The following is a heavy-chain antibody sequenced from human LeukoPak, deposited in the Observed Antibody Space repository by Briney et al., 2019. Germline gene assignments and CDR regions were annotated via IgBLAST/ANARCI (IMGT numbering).Heavy chain of an antibody. D-gene: IGHD3-3*01. CDR3: ARCPGLEWSDRWFDP. CDR2: ISAYNGNT. J-gene: IGHJ5*02. Sequence: ASVKVSCKASGYTFTSYGISWGRQTPGQGREWMGWISAYNGNTNYAQKLQGRVTMTTDTSTSTAYMELRSLRSDDTAVYYCARCPGLEWSDRWFDPWGQGTLATVSS. CDR1: GYTFTSYG. V-gene: IGHV1-18*01.